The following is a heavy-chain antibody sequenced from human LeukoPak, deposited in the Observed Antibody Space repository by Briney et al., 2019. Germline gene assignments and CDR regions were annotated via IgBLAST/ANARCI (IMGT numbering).Heavy chain of an antibody. CDR2: ISAYNGNT. CDR1: GYTFTSYG. Sequence: ASVKVSRKASGYTFTSYGISWVRQAPGQGLEWMGWISAYNGNTNYAQKLQGRVTMTTDTSTSTAYMELRSLRSDDTAVYYCARDLDNIAAAFVDYWGQGTLVTVSS. D-gene: IGHD6-13*01. J-gene: IGHJ4*02. V-gene: IGHV1-18*01. CDR3: ARDLDNIAAAFVDY.